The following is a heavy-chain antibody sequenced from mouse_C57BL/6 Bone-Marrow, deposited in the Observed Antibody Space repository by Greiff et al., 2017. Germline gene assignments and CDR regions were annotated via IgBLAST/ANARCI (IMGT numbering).Heavy chain of an antibody. J-gene: IGHJ4*01. D-gene: IGHD1-1*01. CDR2: SRNKANDYTT. Sequence: EVKVVESGGGLVQSGRSLRLSCATSGFTFSDFYMEWVRQAPGKGLEWIAASRNKANDYTTEYSASVKGRFIVSRDTSQSILYLQMNALRAEDTAIYYCARDAPYYYGSSLSYAMDYWGQGTSVTVSS. CDR3: ARDAPYYYGSSLSYAMDY. V-gene: IGHV7-1*01. CDR1: GFTFSDFY.